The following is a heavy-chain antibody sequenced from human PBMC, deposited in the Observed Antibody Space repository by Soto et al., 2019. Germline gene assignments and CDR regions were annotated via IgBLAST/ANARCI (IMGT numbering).Heavy chain of an antibody. Sequence: PSETLSLTCTVSGGSFSNTNYYWGWIRQPPEKGLEWIGSISYSGNTYYNPSLKSRVTVSVDTSKNQFSLKLSSVTAADTAVYYCARHDSNQLPFRFWGQGTLVTVSS. J-gene: IGHJ4*02. CDR2: ISYSGNT. V-gene: IGHV4-39*01. CDR1: GGSFSNTNYY. D-gene: IGHD2-2*01. CDR3: ARHDSNQLPFRF.